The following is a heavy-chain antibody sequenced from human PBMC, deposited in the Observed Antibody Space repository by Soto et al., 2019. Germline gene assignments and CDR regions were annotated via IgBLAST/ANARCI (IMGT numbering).Heavy chain of an antibody. CDR2: ISGSGGST. Sequence: PGGSLRLSCAASGFTFSSYAMSWVRQAPGKGLEWVSAISGSGGSTYYADSVKGRFTISRDNSKNTLYLQMNSLRAEDTAVYYCAKKEQQWLVPATLDYWGQGTLVTVSS. D-gene: IGHD6-19*01. CDR3: AKKEQQWLVPATLDY. CDR1: GFTFSSYA. J-gene: IGHJ4*02. V-gene: IGHV3-23*01.